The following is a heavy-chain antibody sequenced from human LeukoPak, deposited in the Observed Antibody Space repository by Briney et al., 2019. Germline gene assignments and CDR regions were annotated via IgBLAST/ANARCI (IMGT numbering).Heavy chain of an antibody. CDR1: GYIFTDYY. Sequence: ASAKVSCKASGYIFTDYYIHWVRQAPEQGLEWMGRINPKTGGTDDAQDFQGRVTMTRDTSINTVYMVLSSLRSDDTAVYYCSRDLASTPHWEFDYWGQGTPVTVSP. D-gene: IGHD7-27*01. J-gene: IGHJ4*02. CDR3: SRDLASTPHWEFDY. V-gene: IGHV1-2*06. CDR2: INPKTGGT.